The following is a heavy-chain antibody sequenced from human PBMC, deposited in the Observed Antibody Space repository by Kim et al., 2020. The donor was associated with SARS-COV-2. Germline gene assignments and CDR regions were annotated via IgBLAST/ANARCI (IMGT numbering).Heavy chain of an antibody. CDR1: GFTFSSYG. J-gene: IGHJ6*02. V-gene: IGHV3-33*01. CDR3: ARGEVRGVIITSYYYYGMDV. CDR2: IWYDGSNK. D-gene: IGHD3-10*01. Sequence: GGSLRLSCAASGFTFSSYGMHWVRQAPGKGLEWVAVIWYDGSNKYYADSVKGRFTISRDNSKNTLYLQMNSLRAEDTAVYYRARGEVRGVIITSYYYYGMDVWGQGTTVTVPS.